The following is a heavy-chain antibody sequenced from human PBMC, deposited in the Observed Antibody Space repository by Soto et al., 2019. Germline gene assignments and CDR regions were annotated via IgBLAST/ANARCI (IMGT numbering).Heavy chain of an antibody. D-gene: IGHD1-1*01. CDR2: IIPIFGTA. J-gene: IGHJ5*02. CDR3: ARGSGERRGWFDP. V-gene: IGHV1-69*13. CDR1: GGTFNSYA. Sequence: GASVKVSCKASGGTFNSYAISWVRQAPGQGLEWMGGIIPIFGTANYAQKFQGRVTITADESTSTAYMELSSLRSEDTAVYYCARGSGERRGWFDPWGQGTLVTVSS.